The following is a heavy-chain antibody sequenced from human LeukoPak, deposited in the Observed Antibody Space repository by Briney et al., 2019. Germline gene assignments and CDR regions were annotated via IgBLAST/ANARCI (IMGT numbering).Heavy chain of an antibody. CDR3: ARDRRGGFDP. CDR1: GFIFSTYT. CDR2: VNSDSSNM. V-gene: IGHV3-21*01. J-gene: IGHJ5*02. D-gene: IGHD3-10*01. Sequence: PGGSLRLSCAASGFIFSTYTMSWVRQAPGKGLEWVSSVNSDSSNMYYTGSVKGRFTISRDNAKNSLYLQMNSLRAEDTAVYFCARDRRGGFDPWGQGTLVTVSS.